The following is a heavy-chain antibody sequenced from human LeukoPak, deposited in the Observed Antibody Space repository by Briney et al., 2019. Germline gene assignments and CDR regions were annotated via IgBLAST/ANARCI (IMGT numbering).Heavy chain of an antibody. J-gene: IGHJ6*04. CDR3: THPAYYYNVDV. CDR2: IKTKADNYAT. D-gene: IGHD6-25*01. Sequence: GGSLRLSCSASGLTFSVSAIHWVRQASGKGLEWPGRIKTKADNYATAYAASVKGRFTISRDDSTNTAYLQMNSLKTEDTAVYYCTHPAYYYNVDVWGKGTTVTVSS. CDR1: GLTFSVSA. V-gene: IGHV3-73*01.